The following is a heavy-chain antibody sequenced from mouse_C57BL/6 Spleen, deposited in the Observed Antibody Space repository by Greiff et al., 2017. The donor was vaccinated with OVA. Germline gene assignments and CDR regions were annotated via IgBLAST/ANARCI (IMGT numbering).Heavy chain of an antibody. CDR2: INPNNGGT. D-gene: IGHD1-1*01. CDR3: ARNYYGSSPAWFAY. V-gene: IGHV1-18*01. Sequence: EVKLVESGPELVKPGASVKIPCKASGYTFTDYNMDWVKQSHGKSLEWIGDINPNNGGTIYNQKFKGKATLTVDKSSSTAYMELRSLTSEDTAVYYCARNYYGSSPAWFAYWGQGTLVTVSA. J-gene: IGHJ3*01. CDR1: GYTFTDYN.